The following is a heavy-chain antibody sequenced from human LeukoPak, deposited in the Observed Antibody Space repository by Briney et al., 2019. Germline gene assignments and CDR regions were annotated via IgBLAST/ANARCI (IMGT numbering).Heavy chain of an antibody. Sequence: PSETLSLTCTVSGGSISSYYWSWIRQPPGKGLEGIGYIYTSGSTNYNPSLKSRVTISVDTSKNQFSLKLSSVTAADTAVYYCARQQYSSSPWAWFDPWGQGTLVTVSS. CDR2: IYTSGST. CDR3: ARQQYSSSPWAWFDP. D-gene: IGHD6-6*01. CDR1: GGSISSYY. V-gene: IGHV4-4*09. J-gene: IGHJ5*02.